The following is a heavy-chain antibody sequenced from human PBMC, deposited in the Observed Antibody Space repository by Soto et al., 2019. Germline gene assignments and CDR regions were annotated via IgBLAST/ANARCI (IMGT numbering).Heavy chain of an antibody. V-gene: IGHV1-69*02. D-gene: IGHD6-19*01. CDR1: GGTFRTYT. CDR2: IIPILDVA. CDR3: ARPIQKDIAVAGPKDIWFDP. J-gene: IGHJ5*02. Sequence: QVQLVQSGAEVKRPGSSVKVSCQTSGGTFRTYTINWVRQAPGQGLEWMGRIIPILDVANYAQKFQGRVTLTTDKATSKATMQLRSLRSEEMADYYSARPIQKDIAVAGPKDIWFDPWGQGTLVTVSS.